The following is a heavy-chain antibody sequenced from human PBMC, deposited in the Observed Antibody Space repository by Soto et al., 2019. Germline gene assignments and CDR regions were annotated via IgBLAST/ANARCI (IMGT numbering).Heavy chain of an antibody. CDR3: AKDSSSYSSGWRYNWFDP. Sequence: GGSLRLSCAASGFTFSSYGMHWVRQAPGKGLEWVAVISYDGSNKYYADSVKGRFTISRDNSKNTLYLQMNSLRAEDTAVYYCAKDSSSYSSGWRYNWFDPWGQGTLVTVSS. CDR1: GFTFSSYG. V-gene: IGHV3-30*18. CDR2: ISYDGSNK. J-gene: IGHJ5*02. D-gene: IGHD6-19*01.